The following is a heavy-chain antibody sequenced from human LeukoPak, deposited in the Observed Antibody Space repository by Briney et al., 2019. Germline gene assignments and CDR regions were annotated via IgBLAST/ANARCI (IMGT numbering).Heavy chain of an antibody. J-gene: IGHJ4*02. Sequence: GRSLRLSYAASGFTFSSYVMHWVRQAPGKGPEWVAVIWFDGGKIYYADSVKGRFTISRDNSKNTLYLQMNSLRAEDTAVYHCARDFTNIRGGGYFDNWGQGTLVTVSS. V-gene: IGHV3-33*01. D-gene: IGHD2-15*01. CDR2: IWFDGGKI. CDR1: GFTFSSYV. CDR3: ARDFTNIRGGGYFDN.